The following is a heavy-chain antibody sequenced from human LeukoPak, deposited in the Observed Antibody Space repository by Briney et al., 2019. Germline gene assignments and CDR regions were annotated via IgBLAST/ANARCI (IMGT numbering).Heavy chain of an antibody. D-gene: IGHD2-15*01. CDR3: AGDREVVAFDI. J-gene: IGHJ3*02. CDR2: ISGSTTYT. Sequence: TGGSLRLSCAASGFTFSDYYMSWIRQPPGKGLEWVSYISGSTTYTNYADSVRDRFTISRDNSKNSLYLQMNSLRAEDTAVYYCAGDREVVAFDIWGQGTMVTVSS. CDR1: GFTFSDYY. V-gene: IGHV3-11*05.